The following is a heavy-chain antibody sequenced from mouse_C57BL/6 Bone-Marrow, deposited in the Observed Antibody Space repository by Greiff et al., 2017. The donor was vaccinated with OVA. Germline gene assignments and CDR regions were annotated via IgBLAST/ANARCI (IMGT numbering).Heavy chain of an antibody. CDR3: ARDYGRSFYYVDY. J-gene: IGHJ2*01. CDR2: IYPGSGST. Sequence: QVQLKQPGAELVKPGASVKMSCKASGYTFTSYWITWVKQRPGQGLEWIGDIYPGSGSTNYNEKFKSKATLTVDTSSSTAYMQLSSLTSEDSAVYYCARDYGRSFYYVDYWGQGTTLTVSS. V-gene: IGHV1-55*01. D-gene: IGHD1-1*01. CDR1: GYTFTSYW.